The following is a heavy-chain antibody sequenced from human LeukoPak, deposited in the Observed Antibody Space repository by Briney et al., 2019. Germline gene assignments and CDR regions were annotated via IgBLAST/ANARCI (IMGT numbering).Heavy chain of an antibody. CDR2: ISSSSSTI. Sequence: PGGSLRLSCAASGFTFTNYNMNWVRQAPGKGLEWVSYISSSSSTIYYADSVKGRFTISRDNAKNSLYLQMNSLRDEDTAVYYCARGKCSGCTSYGDYWGQGTLVTVSS. CDR3: ARGKCSGCTSYGDY. D-gene: IGHD6-25*01. V-gene: IGHV3-48*02. CDR1: GFTFTNYN. J-gene: IGHJ4*02.